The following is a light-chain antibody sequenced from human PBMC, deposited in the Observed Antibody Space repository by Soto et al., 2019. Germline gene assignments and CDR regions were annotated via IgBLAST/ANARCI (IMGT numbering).Light chain of an antibody. J-gene: IGLJ1*01. V-gene: IGLV2-14*01. Sequence: QSVLTQPASVSGSPGQSITISCTGTSSDVGGYYSVSWYRQHPGKAPKLIIYGVTNRPSGVSDRFSASKSGNTASLTISGLQAEDEADYFCTSYSSGDIFYVFGSGTKVTVL. CDR2: GVT. CDR3: TSYSSGDIFYV. CDR1: SSDVGGYYS.